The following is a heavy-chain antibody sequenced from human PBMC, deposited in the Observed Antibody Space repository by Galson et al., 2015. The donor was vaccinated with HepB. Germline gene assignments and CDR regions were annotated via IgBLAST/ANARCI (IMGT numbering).Heavy chain of an antibody. J-gene: IGHJ4*02. D-gene: IGHD3-9*01. CDR3: AKEPRGITISTVYYFDY. V-gene: IGHV3-23*01. CDR1: GFTFSSYA. Sequence: SLRLSCAASGFTFSSYAMSWVRQAPGKGLEWVSAISGSGGSTYYADSVKGRFTISRDNSKNTLYLQMNSLRAEDTAVYYCAKEPRGITISTVYYFDYWGQGTLVTVSS. CDR2: ISGSGGST.